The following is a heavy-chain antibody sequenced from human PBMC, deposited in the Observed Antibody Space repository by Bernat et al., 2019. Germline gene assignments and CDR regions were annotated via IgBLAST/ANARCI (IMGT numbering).Heavy chain of an antibody. D-gene: IGHD3-3*01. CDR1: GGFFSGYY. V-gene: IGHV4-34*01. CDR2: IYYSGST. Sequence: QVQLQQWGAGLLKPSETLSLTCAVYGGFFSGYYWSWIRQPPGKGLEWIGSIYYSGSTYYNPSLKSRVTISVDTSKNQFSLKLSSVTAADTAVYYCARLLRSLYYFDYWGQGTLVTVSS. J-gene: IGHJ4*02. CDR3: ARLLRSLYYFDY.